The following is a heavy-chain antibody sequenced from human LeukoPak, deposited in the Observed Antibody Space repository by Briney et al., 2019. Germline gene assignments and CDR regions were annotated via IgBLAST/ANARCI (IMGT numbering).Heavy chain of an antibody. CDR1: GFHFNAYA. CDR2: ISGGSENM. D-gene: IGHD2-15*01. J-gene: IGHJ6*03. CDR3: ARGGQWSSNRHYYYMDV. Sequence: AGGSLRLSCVASGFHFNAYAMAWVRQAPGRGLEWVSAISGGSENMYYAESVKGRFTISRDNSKRTLYLQTDTLRAEDTAVYSCARGGQWSSNRHYYYMDVWGKGTTVTVSS. V-gene: IGHV3-23*01.